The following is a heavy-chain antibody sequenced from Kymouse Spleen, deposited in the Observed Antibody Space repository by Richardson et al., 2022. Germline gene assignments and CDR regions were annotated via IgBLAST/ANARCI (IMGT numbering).Heavy chain of an antibody. D-gene: IGHD3-10*01. V-gene: IGHV4-34*01. CDR3: ARGTVRGVIDY. CDR2: INHSGST. J-gene: IGHJ4*02. Sequence: QVQLQQWGAGLLKPSETLSLTCAVYGGSFSGYYWSWIRQPPGKGLEWIGEINHSGSTNYNPSLKSRVTISVDTSKNQFSLKLSSVTAADTAVYYCARGTVRGVIDYWGQGTLVTVSS. CDR1: GGSFSGYY.